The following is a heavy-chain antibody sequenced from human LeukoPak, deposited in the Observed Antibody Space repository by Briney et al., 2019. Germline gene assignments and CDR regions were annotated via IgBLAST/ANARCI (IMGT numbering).Heavy chain of an antibody. V-gene: IGHV3-33*01. D-gene: IGHD4-17*01. CDR3: ARDLGGDYGGFDY. Sequence: GGSLRLSCAASGFTFSSYGTHWVRQAPGKGLEWVAVIWYDGSNKYYADSVKGRFTISRDNSKNTLYLQMNSLRAEDTAVYYCARDLGGDYGGFDYWGQGTLVTVSS. CDR1: GFTFSSYG. J-gene: IGHJ4*02. CDR2: IWYDGSNK.